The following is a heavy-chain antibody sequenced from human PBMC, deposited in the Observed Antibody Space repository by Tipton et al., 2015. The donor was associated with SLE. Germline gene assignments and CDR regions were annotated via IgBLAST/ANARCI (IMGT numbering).Heavy chain of an antibody. V-gene: IGHV4-34*01. CDR2: INHSGST. Sequence: TLSLTCAVYGGSFSGYYWSWIRQPPGKGLEWIGEINHSGSTNYNPSLKGRVTISVDTSKNQFSLKLSSVTAADTAVYYCAGVSRDAFEIWGQGTMVTVSS. CDR1: GGSFSGYY. D-gene: IGHD5/OR15-5a*01. J-gene: IGHJ3*02. CDR3: AGVSRDAFEI.